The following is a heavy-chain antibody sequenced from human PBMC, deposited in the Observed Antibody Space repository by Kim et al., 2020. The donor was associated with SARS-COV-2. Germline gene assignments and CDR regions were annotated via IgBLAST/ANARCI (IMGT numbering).Heavy chain of an antibody. CDR1: GGSVTSGDHH. CDR2: IFNSGGP. V-gene: IGHV4-31*03. Sequence: SETLSLTCNVSGGSVTSGDHHWSWIRQHPGKGLEWIGFIFNSGGPRYSPSLQGRVSISADTSKNQFSLTLTSVTAADTAVYYCARGPPLDYWGQGILVT. CDR3: ARGPPLDY. J-gene: IGHJ4*02.